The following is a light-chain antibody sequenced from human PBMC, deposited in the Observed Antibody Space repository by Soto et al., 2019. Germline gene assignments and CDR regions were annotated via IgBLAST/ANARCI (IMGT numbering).Light chain of an antibody. V-gene: IGKV3-20*01. CDR3: QQYGSSPWT. Sequence: EIVLTQSPGTLSLSPGERATLSCRASQSVSSSYLAWYQQKPGQAPRLLIYGASSRATGIPDRFSGSGSGTDFTRTISRLEPEDFAVYYCQQYGSSPWTFGQGTQVESK. CDR2: GAS. J-gene: IGKJ1*01. CDR1: QSVSSSY.